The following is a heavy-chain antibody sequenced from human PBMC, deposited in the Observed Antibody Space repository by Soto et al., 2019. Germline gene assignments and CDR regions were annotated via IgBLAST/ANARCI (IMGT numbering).Heavy chain of an antibody. J-gene: IGHJ4*02. CDR3: AQGDYDFWSGSYTGKIFDY. CDR1: GFSLSTSGVG. CDR2: IYWNDDK. V-gene: IGHV2-5*01. Sequence: SGPTLVNPTQTLTLTCTFSGFSLSTSGVGVGWIRQPPGKALEWLALIYWNDDKRYSPSLKSRLTITKDTSKNQVVLTMTNMDPVDTATYYCAQGDYDFWSGSYTGKIFDYWGQGTLVTVSS. D-gene: IGHD3-3*01.